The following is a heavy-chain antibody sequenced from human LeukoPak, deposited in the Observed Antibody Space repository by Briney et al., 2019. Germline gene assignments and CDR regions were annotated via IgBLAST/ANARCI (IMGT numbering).Heavy chain of an antibody. CDR1: GGTFSSYA. CDR2: IIPIFGTA. D-gene: IGHD2-15*01. Sequence: GASVKVSCKASGGTFSSYAISWVRQAPGQGLEWMGGIIPIFGTANYAQKFQGRVTITADESTSTAYMELSSLRSEDTAVYYCAREVVVVAATWANYYYYYMDVWGKGTTVTVSS. J-gene: IGHJ6*03. V-gene: IGHV1-69*13. CDR3: AREVVVVAATWANYYYYYMDV.